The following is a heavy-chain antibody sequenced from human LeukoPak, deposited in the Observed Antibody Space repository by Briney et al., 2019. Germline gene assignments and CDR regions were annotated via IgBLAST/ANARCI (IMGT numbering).Heavy chain of an antibody. CDR1: GGSLSSGSYY. V-gene: IGHV4-61*02. D-gene: IGHD2-21*01. J-gene: IGHJ3*02. CDR2: IYISGST. CDR3: ARSKSCGGDCYAFDI. Sequence: SETLSLTCTVSGGSLSSGSYYWSWIRQPAGKGLEWIGRIYISGSTSYNPSLKSRVTISVDTSKNQFSLKLSSVTAADTAVYYCARSKSCGGDCYAFDIWGQGTMVTVSS.